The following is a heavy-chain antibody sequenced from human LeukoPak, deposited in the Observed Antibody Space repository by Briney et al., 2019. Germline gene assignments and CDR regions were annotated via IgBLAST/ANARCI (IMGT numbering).Heavy chain of an antibody. V-gene: IGHV3-7*05. Sequence: GGSLRLSCADSGFLFSNSRMAWVRQAPARGLERLANINQDGSAKTCVDSVKGRFTISRDNAKNSLYLQMNSLRAEDTAMYYCARDSGYNAFDYWGQGTLVTVSS. CDR1: GFLFSNSR. CDR3: ARDSGYNAFDY. CDR2: INQDGSAK. J-gene: IGHJ4*02. D-gene: IGHD5-12*01.